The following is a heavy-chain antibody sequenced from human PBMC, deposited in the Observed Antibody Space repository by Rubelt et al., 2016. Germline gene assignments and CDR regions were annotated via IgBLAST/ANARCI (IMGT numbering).Heavy chain of an antibody. Sequence: AMSWVRQAPGKGLEWVSAISGSGGSIYYADSVKGRFTISRDNSKNTLYLQMNSLRAEDTAVYYCANYYDSVPNPHYFDYWGQGTLVTVSS. CDR3: ANYYDSVPNPHYFDY. V-gene: IGHV3-23*01. CDR2: ISGSGGSI. D-gene: IGHD3-22*01. J-gene: IGHJ4*02. CDR1: A.